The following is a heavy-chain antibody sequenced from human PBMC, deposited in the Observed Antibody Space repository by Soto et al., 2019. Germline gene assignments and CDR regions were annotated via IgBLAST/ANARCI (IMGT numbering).Heavy chain of an antibody. J-gene: IGHJ5*02. Sequence: GASVKVSCEASGYTFTSYGMSWVRQAPGQGLEWMGWISAYNGNTNYAQKLQGRVTMTTDKSISTVYLQWSSLKASDTATYYCARRRYFDTLLDPWGQGTLVTVSS. D-gene: IGHD3-9*01. CDR3: ARRRYFDTLLDP. CDR1: GYTFTSYG. CDR2: ISAYNGNT. V-gene: IGHV1-18*01.